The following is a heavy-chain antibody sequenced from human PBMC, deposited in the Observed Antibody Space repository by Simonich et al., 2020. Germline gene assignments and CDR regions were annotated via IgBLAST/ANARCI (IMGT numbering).Heavy chain of an antibody. Sequence: QLQLQESGPGLVKPSETLSLTCTVSGGSISSSSYYWGWVRQPPGKGLEWIGSIYYSGSTDYNPSLNSRVTISVDTSKNQFSLKLSSVTAADTAVYYCARHAGFAFDIWGQGTMVTVSS. CDR2: IYYSGST. CDR3: ARHAGFAFDI. V-gene: IGHV4-39*01. D-gene: IGHD6-13*01. CDR1: GGSISSSSYY. J-gene: IGHJ3*02.